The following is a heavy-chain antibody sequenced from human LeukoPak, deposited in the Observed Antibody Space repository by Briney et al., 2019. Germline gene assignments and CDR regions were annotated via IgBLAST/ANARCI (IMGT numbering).Heavy chain of an antibody. V-gene: IGHV4-59*01. Sequence: SETLSLTCTVSGGSISSYYWSWIRQPPGKGLEWIGYIYYSGSTNYNPSLKSRVTISVDTSKNQFSLKLRSVTAADTAVYYCARAAFPYSSSWYWFDPWGQGTLVTVSS. CDR1: GGSISSYY. CDR3: ARAAFPYSSSWYWFDP. D-gene: IGHD6-13*01. CDR2: IYYSGST. J-gene: IGHJ5*02.